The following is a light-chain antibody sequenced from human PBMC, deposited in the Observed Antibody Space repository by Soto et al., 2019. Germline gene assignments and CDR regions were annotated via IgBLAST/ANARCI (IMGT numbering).Light chain of an antibody. J-gene: IGKJ1*01. Sequence: EIVMTQSPATLSVSPGERATLSCRASQSVSSNLAWYQQKLGQAPRLLIYGASTRATGIPTRFSGSGSGSDFTLTISSLQSEDLAVYYCQQYNKWPQWTFGQGTKVEIK. CDR3: QQYNKWPQWT. V-gene: IGKV3-15*01. CDR2: GAS. CDR1: QSVSSN.